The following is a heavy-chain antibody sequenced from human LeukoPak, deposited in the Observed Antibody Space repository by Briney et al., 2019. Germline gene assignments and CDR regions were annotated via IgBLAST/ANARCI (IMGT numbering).Heavy chain of an antibody. CDR3: ARRAGDYSHPYDY. Sequence: GGSLRLSCAASGFTFDDYAMHWVRQAPGKGLEWVSGISWNSGSIGYADSVKGRFTISRDNSKNTLYLQMNSLRAEDTAVYYCARRAGDYSHPYDYWGQGTLVTVSS. D-gene: IGHD3-22*01. CDR2: ISWNSGSI. V-gene: IGHV3-9*01. J-gene: IGHJ4*02. CDR1: GFTFDDYA.